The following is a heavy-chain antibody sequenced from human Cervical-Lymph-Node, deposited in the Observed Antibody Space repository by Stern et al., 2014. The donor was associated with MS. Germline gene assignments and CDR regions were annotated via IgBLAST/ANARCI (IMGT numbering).Heavy chain of an antibody. CDR3: ARGRNNAFDI. J-gene: IGHJ3*02. Sequence: QLQLQESGPGLVKPSQTLSLTCDISGDTIFTSSVAWNWFRQSPSRGLEWLGRTYYRSKWYRDYAVSVASRITINPDTSRSQFSLQLKSVTPEDTAVYYCARGRNNAFDIWGQGTLVTVSS. D-gene: IGHD1-14*01. CDR1: GDTIFTSSVA. CDR2: TYYRSKWYR. V-gene: IGHV6-1*01.